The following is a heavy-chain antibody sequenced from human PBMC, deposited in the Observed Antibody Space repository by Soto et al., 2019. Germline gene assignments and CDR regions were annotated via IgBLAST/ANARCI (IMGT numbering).Heavy chain of an antibody. CDR1: GGSISSYY. V-gene: IGHV4-59*01. J-gene: IGHJ6*03. Sequence: SETLSLTCTVSGGSISSYYWSWIRQPPGKGLEWIGYIYYSGSTNYNPSLKSRVTISVDTSKNQFSLKLSSVTAADTAVYYCARSVRGHSYGLGDYYYYMDVWGKGTTVTVSS. CDR3: ARSVRGHSYGLGDYYYYMDV. CDR2: IYYSGST. D-gene: IGHD5-18*01.